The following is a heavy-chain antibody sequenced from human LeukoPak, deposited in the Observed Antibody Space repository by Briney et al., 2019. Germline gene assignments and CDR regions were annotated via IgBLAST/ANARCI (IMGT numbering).Heavy chain of an antibody. CDR3: TRDEGLVAGIWRALDI. J-gene: IGHJ3*02. Sequence: GGSLRLSCAASGFTFSNYAMNWLPKAPGKGLEWVSHITGSGDNSYYTDSVRGRFTLSRDNSKNTLFLQMNSLRAEDTAVYYCTRDEGLVAGIWRALDIWGQGTMVTVSS. CDR1: GFTFSNYA. V-gene: IGHV3-23*01. D-gene: IGHD6-19*01. CDR2: ITGSGDNS.